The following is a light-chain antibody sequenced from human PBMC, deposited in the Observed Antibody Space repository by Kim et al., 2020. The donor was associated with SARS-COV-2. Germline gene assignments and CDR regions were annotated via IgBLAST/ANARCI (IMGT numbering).Light chain of an antibody. J-gene: IGLJ2*01. CDR1: KLVGRD. Sequence: VSPGQQTSSACCGDKLVGRDASWYQQKPRQSPVLLIYQDKRRPSAGPQRFSGSSSGNTATLTISGTQAMDEDADYCQAWDSSTGGVFGGGTQLTVL. V-gene: IGLV3-1*01. CDR3: QAWDSSTGGV. CDR2: QDK.